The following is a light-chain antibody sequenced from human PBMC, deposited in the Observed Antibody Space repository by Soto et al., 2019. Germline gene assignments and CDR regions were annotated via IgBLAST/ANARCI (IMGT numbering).Light chain of an antibody. CDR1: QSVGTY. CDR3: QQRSDWPAT. V-gene: IGKV3-11*01. CDR2: DSS. Sequence: EIVLTQSPATLSLSPGERATLSCRASQSVGTYFAWYQQKPGQAPRLLIYDSSNRATGIPARFSGSGSGTDFTLTISSLEPEYFAVYYCQQRSDWPATVGGGTKVEIK. J-gene: IGKJ4*01.